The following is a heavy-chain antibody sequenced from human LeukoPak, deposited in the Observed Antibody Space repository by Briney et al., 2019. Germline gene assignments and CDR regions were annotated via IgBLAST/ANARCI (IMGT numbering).Heavy chain of an antibody. V-gene: IGHV1-69*04. D-gene: IGHD2-15*01. CDR3: ATSSATLLYYYYGMDV. CDR2: IIPILGIA. CDR1: GGTFSSYA. Sequence: ASVKVSCKASGGTFSSYAISWVRQAPGQGLEWMGRIIPILGIANYAQKFQGRVTITADKSTSTAYMELSSLRSEDTAVYYCATSSATLLYYYYGMDVWGQGTTVTVSS. J-gene: IGHJ6*02.